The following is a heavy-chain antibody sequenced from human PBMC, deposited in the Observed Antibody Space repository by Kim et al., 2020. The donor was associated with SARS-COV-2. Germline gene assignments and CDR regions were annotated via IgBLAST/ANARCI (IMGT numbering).Heavy chain of an antibody. CDR2: IYYSGST. CDR1: GGSISSYY. D-gene: IGHD1-26*01. CDR3: ARHEAPGDSGSYSDDYWFDP. J-gene: IGHJ5*02. Sequence: SETLSLTCTVSGGSISSYYWSWIRQPPGKGLEWIGYIYYSGSTNYNPSLKSPVTISVDTSKNQFSLKLSSVTAADTAVYYCARHEAPGDSGSYSDDYWFDPWGQGTLVTVSS. V-gene: IGHV4-59*08.